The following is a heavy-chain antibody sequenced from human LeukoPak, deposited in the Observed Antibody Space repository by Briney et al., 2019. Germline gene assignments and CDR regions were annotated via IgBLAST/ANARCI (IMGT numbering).Heavy chain of an antibody. V-gene: IGHV3-23*01. J-gene: IGHJ4*02. Sequence: GGSLRLSCAASGFTFRSYAMSWVRQAPGKGLEWVSTIDTGGRTTYYADSVKGRFTISRDNYKNMVDLQMNNLRPEDTAVYYCAKDRGYYDRAFQYWGQGNLITVSS. CDR3: AKDRGYYDRAFQY. D-gene: IGHD3-22*01. CDR2: IDTGGRTT. CDR1: GFTFRSYA.